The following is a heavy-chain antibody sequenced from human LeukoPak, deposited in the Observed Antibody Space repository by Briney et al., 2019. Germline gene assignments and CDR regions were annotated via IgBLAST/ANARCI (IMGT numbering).Heavy chain of an antibody. D-gene: IGHD6-6*01. V-gene: IGHV3-9*01. CDR2: ISWNSGSI. J-gene: IGHJ3*02. CDR1: GFTFDDYA. Sequence: PGRSLRLSCAASGFTFDDYAMHWVRQAPGKGLEWVSGISWNSGSIGYAESVKGRFTISRDNAKNSLYLQMNSLRAEDTALYYCAKVLPPWDSSSSVAFDIWGQGTMVTVSS. CDR3: AKVLPPWDSSSSVAFDI.